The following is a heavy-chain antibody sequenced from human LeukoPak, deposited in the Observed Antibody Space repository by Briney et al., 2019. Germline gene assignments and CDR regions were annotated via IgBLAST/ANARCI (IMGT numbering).Heavy chain of an antibody. V-gene: IGHV1-2*06. CDR1: GYTFTGYY. Sequence: ASVKVSCKASGYTFTGYYMHWVRQAPGQGLEWMGRINPNSGGTNYAQKFQGRVTMTRDTSISTAYMELSRLRSDDTAVYYCARDRLGSSWSRVDYWGKGTLVTVSS. CDR2: INPNSGGT. J-gene: IGHJ4*02. CDR3: ARDRLGSSWSRVDY. D-gene: IGHD6-13*01.